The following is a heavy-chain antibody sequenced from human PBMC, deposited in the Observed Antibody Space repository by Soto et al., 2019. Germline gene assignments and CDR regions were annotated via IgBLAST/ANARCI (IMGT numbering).Heavy chain of an antibody. V-gene: IGHV3-48*02. Sequence: SGGSLRLSCAASGFTFSSYSMNWVRQAPGKGLEWVSYISSSSSTIYYADSVKGRFTISRDNAKNSLYLQMNSLRDEDTAVYYCASNQGGAPSPYYYYYGMDVWGQGTTVTVSS. J-gene: IGHJ6*02. D-gene: IGHD1-26*01. CDR3: ASNQGGAPSPYYYYYGMDV. CDR2: ISSSSSTI. CDR1: GFTFSSYS.